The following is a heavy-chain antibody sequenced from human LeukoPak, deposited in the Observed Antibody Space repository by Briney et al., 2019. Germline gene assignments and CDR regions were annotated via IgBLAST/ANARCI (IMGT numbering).Heavy chain of an antibody. Sequence: GGSLRLSCAASGFTICNYYMFWARQAPGKGLEWVSVIYATGNTYYANSVKGRFTISRDNSENTLYLQMNSLRVGDTAVYYCARHSDSPNYPDTDSFDLWGQGTTVTVSS. CDR3: ARHSDSPNYPDTDSFDL. V-gene: IGHV3-53*01. J-gene: IGHJ3*01. CDR2: IYATGNT. D-gene: IGHD3-22*01. CDR1: GFTICNYY.